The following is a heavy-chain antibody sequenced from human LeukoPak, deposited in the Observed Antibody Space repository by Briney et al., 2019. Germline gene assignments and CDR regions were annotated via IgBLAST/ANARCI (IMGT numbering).Heavy chain of an antibody. CDR1: GFTFTNYA. CDR3: AKDYYYDSSGVTAFEY. Sequence: GESLRLSCAASGFTFTNYAMTWVRQAPGKGLEWVSATSGSGGGTYYAASVKGRFTISRDNSKNTLYLQMNSLRAEDTALYYCAKDYYYDSSGVTAFEYWGQGTTVSSSS. V-gene: IGHV3-23*01. J-gene: IGHJ4*02. D-gene: IGHD3-22*01. CDR2: TSGSGGGT.